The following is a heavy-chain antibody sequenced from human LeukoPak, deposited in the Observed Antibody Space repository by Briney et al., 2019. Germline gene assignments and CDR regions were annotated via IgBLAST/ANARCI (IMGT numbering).Heavy chain of an antibody. D-gene: IGHD3-22*01. CDR2: IPFDGSNK. J-gene: IGHJ2*01. V-gene: IGHV3-30*02. CDR1: GFTFTSYG. CDR3: ARDRDRGYLYFDL. Sequence: GGSLRLSCAASGFTFTSYGMHWVRQAPGKGLEWVAFIPFDGSNKYYADSVKGRFTISRDNSKNTLYLQMNSLRAEDTAVYYCARDRDRGYLYFDLWGRGTLVTVSS.